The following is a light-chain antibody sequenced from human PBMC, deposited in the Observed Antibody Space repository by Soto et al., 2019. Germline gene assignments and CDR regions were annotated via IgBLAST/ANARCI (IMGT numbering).Light chain of an antibody. CDR1: QSVSSSY. V-gene: IGKV3-20*01. J-gene: IGKJ1*01. CDR3: QQYGSSPRM. Sequence: IVLTQSPGTLSLSPGERATLSCRASQSVSSSYLAWYQQKPGQAPRRLIFDASSRATGIPDRFSGSGSGTDFTLTISRLEPEDFAIYYCQQYGSSPRMFGQGTKVEIK. CDR2: DAS.